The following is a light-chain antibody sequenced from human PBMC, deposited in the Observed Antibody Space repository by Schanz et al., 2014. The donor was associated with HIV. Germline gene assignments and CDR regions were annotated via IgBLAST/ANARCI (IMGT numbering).Light chain of an antibody. V-gene: IGLV2-8*01. CDR2: EVT. CDR1: SNDIGAYRY. CDR3: SSYAGSNNLGV. J-gene: IGLJ1*01. Sequence: QSALTQPPSASGSPGQSVTISCTGTSNDIGAYRYVSWYQHHPGRAPRLLIYEVTKRPSGVPDRFSGSKSGNTASLTVSGLQAEDEADYYCSSYAGSNNLGVFGTGTKLTVL.